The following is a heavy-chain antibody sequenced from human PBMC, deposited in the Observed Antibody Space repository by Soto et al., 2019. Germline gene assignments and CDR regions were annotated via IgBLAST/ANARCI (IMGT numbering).Heavy chain of an antibody. J-gene: IGHJ4*02. CDR2: ISAYNGNT. CDR1: GYTFTSYG. Sequence: ASVKVSCKASGYTFTSYGISWVRQAPGQGLEWMGWISAYNGNTNYAQKLQGRVTMTTDTSTSTAYMELRSLRSDDTAVYYCASGVYDFWSGPFDYWGQGTLVTVSS. CDR3: ASGVYDFWSGPFDY. V-gene: IGHV1-18*01. D-gene: IGHD3-3*01.